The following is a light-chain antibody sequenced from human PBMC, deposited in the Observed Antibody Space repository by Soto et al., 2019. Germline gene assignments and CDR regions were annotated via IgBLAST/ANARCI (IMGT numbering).Light chain of an antibody. J-gene: IGLJ1*01. Sequence: QPVLTQPPSASSTPGQTVTISCSGSTSNIGTFYVYWYQHLPGTAPKLLIYLGDQRASGVSDRFSGSKSGTSASLAINGLRSDDEADYYCAAWDDNLNAYVFGSGTKLNVL. V-gene: IGLV1-47*02. CDR1: TSNIGTFY. CDR3: AAWDDNLNAYV. CDR2: LGD.